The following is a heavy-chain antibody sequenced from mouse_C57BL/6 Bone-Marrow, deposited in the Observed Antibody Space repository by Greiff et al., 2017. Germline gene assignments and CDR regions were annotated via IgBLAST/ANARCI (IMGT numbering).Heavy chain of an antibody. J-gene: IGHJ3*01. CDR3: AGGGGWFAY. CDR1: GYSFTSDW. Sequence: VQLLQPGAELVRPCSSVMLSCTASGYSFTSDWLDWVQQRPGQGLEWIGNIYPSDSATHYNQQFKDKATSTVEKTSSPDFLQHSRLTAEDSAVYYCAGGGGWFAYWGQGTLVTVSA. V-gene: IGHV1-61*01. CDR2: IYPSDSAT.